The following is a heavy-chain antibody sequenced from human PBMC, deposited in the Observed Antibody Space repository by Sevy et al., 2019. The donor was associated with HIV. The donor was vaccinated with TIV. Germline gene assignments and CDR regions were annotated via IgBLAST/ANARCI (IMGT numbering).Heavy chain of an antibody. J-gene: IGHJ4*02. D-gene: IGHD3-16*02. CDR3: GSYHPYDYVWGSYHTVFDY. V-gene: IGHV3-11*01. CDR1: GFTFSDYY. CDR2: ISSSGSTI. Sequence: GGSLRLSCAASGFTFSDYYMSWIRQAPGKGLEWVSYISSSGSTIYYADSVKGRFTISRDNAKNSLYLQMNSLRAEETAVYYCGSYHPYDYVWGSYHTVFDYWGQGTLVTVSS.